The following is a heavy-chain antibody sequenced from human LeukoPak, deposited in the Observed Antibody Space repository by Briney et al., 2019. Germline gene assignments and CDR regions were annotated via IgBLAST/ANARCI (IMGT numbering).Heavy chain of an antibody. CDR2: INPDNGGT. V-gene: IGHV1-2*02. CDR3: ARDPSNSGYDYLYYFDY. J-gene: IGHJ4*02. Sequence: GSVKVSCKASGYTFTRYYMHWVRQAPGQGLEWMGWINPDNGGTNYAQKFQGRVTMTRDMSISTAYMELSRLRSDDTAVYYCARDPSNSGYDYLYYFDYWGQGTLVTVSS. D-gene: IGHD5-12*01. CDR1: GYTFTRYY.